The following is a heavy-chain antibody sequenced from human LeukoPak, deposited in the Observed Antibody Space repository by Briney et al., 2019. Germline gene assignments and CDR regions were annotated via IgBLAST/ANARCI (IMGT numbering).Heavy chain of an antibody. CDR3: ARDPGTWGYVYYYDSSGYYPPYYFDY. CDR1: GYTFTSYG. V-gene: IGHV1-18*01. D-gene: IGHD3-22*01. CDR2: ISAYNGNT. J-gene: IGHJ4*02. Sequence: ASVKVSCKASGYTFTSYGISWVRQAPGQGLEWMGWISAYNGNTNYAQKLQGRVTMTTDTSTSTAYMELRRLRSDDTAVYYCARDPGTWGYVYYYDSSGYYPPYYFDYWGQGTLVTVSS.